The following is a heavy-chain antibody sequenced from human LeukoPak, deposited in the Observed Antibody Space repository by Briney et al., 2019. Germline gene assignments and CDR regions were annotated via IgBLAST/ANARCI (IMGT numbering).Heavy chain of an antibody. CDR2: IYPGDSDT. CDR3: ASTLCSGGSCALNAFDI. Sequence: GESLKISCKGSGYSFTSYWIGWVRQMPGKGLEWMGIIYPGDSDTRYSPSFQGQVTISADKSISTAYLQWSSLKASDTAMYYCASTLCSGGSCALNAFDIWGQGTIVTVSS. J-gene: IGHJ3*02. V-gene: IGHV5-51*01. D-gene: IGHD2-15*01. CDR1: GYSFTSYW.